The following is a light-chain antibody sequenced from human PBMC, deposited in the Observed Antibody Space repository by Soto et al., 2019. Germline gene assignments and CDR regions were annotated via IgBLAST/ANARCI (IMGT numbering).Light chain of an antibody. CDR3: QQYNNWIT. CDR1: QSVYSN. Sequence: EIVMMQSPATLSVSPGERATLSCRASQSVYSNLAWYQQKPGQAPRLLISGASTRATGIPARFSGSGSGTEFTLTISSLQSEDFAVYYCQQYNNWITFGQGTRLEIK. V-gene: IGKV3-15*01. CDR2: GAS. J-gene: IGKJ5*01.